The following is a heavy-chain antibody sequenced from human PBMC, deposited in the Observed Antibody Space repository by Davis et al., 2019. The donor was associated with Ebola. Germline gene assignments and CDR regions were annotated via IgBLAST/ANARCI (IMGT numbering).Heavy chain of an antibody. CDR1: GGSISSGDYY. D-gene: IGHD3-16*01. J-gene: IGHJ4*02. CDR3: ARVVAAYLDY. CDR2: IYYSGST. Sequence: PSETLSLTCTVSGGSISSGDYYWSWIRQPPGKGLEWIGYIYYSGSTNYNPSLKSRVTISVDTSKKHFSLKLSSVTAADTAVYYCARVVAAYLDYWGQGSLVTVSS. V-gene: IGHV4-61*03.